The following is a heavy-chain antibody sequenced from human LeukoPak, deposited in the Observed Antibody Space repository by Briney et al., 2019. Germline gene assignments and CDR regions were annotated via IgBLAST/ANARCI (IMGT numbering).Heavy chain of an antibody. CDR3: TKDLTPGGADV. D-gene: IGHD3-10*01. V-gene: IGHV3-9*02. CDR1: GFTSDDHA. J-gene: IGHJ6*02. CDR2: IMWRSGST. Sequence: GGSLRLSCAVPGFTSDDHAMHWVRQASGKGLEWVAGIMWRSGSTGYGDSVKGRFTISRDNAQKSLYLQMNGLRVEDTAFYYCTKDLTPGGADVWGQGTTVTVSS.